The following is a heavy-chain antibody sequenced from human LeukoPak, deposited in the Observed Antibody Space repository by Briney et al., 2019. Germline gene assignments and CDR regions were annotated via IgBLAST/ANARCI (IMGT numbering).Heavy chain of an antibody. CDR1: GFTFSSHG. CDR3: ARESGNGYSSGWYPYYYYGMDV. D-gene: IGHD6-19*01. J-gene: IGHJ6*02. CDR2: IWYDGSNK. Sequence: GGSLRLSCAASGFTFSSHGMHWVRQAPGKGLEWVAVIWYDGSNKYYADSVKGRFTISRDNSKNTLYLQMNSLRAEDTAVYYCARESGNGYSSGWYPYYYYGMDVWGQGTTVTVSS. V-gene: IGHV3-33*08.